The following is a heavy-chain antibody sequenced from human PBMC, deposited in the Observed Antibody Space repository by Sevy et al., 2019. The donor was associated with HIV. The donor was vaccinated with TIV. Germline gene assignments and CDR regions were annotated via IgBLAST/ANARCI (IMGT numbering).Heavy chain of an antibody. CDR2: ISWNSGSI. V-gene: IGHV3-9*01. D-gene: IGHD6-19*01. CDR1: GFTFDDYA. Sequence: GGSLRLSCAASGFTFDDYAMHWVRQAPGKGLEWVSGISWNSGSIGYADSVKGRFTISRDNAKNSLYLQMNSLRAEDTALYYCAKDIGSGCYASIWFDPWGQGTLVTVSS. J-gene: IGHJ5*02. CDR3: AKDIGSGCYASIWFDP.